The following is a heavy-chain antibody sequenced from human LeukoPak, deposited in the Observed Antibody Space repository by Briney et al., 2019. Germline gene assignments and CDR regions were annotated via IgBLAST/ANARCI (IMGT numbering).Heavy chain of an antibody. J-gene: IGHJ3*02. CDR2: ISYDGSNK. V-gene: IGHV3-30*18. D-gene: IGHD2/OR15-2a*01. Sequence: PGRSLRLSCAASGFTFSSYGMHWVRQAPGKGLEWVAVISYDGSNKYYADSVKGRFTISRDNSKNTLYLQMNSLRAEDTAVYYCAKDLNIVGYAFDIWGQGTMVTVSS. CDR3: AKDLNIVGYAFDI. CDR1: GFTFSSYG.